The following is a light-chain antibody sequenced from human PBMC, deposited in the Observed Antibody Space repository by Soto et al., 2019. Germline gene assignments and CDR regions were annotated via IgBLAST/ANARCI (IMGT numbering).Light chain of an antibody. Sequence: EIVLTQSPGTLSLSPGERATLSCRASQSVSSSYLAWYQQKPGQAPRLLIYGASSRATGIPDRFSGSGSGTDLTLTISRPEPEDFAVYYCQQYGSLPRTFGQGTKVEIK. CDR2: GAS. V-gene: IGKV3-20*01. CDR3: QQYGSLPRT. CDR1: QSVSSSY. J-gene: IGKJ1*01.